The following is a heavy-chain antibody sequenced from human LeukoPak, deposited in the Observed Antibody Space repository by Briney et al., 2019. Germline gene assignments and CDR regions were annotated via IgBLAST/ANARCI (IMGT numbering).Heavy chain of an antibody. Sequence: PSETLSLTCGVSGGSISSYYWAWIRQAPGKGLEWIGYIYYAGSTNYNPSLKSRVTMSVDMSRNQFSLKLSSVTAADTAVYYCARVGRWELHTDYYYYMDVWGKGTTVTISS. V-gene: IGHV4-59*01. D-gene: IGHD1-26*01. CDR3: ARVGRWELHTDYYYYMDV. CDR2: IYYAGST. J-gene: IGHJ6*03. CDR1: GGSISSYY.